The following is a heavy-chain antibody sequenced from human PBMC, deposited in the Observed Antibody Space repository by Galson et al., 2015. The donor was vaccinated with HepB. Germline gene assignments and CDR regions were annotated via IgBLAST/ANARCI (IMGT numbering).Heavy chain of an antibody. CDR2: IIPILGIA. D-gene: IGHD3-10*01. Sequence: SVKVSCKASGGTFSSYAISWVRQAPGQGLEWMGRIIPILGIANYAQKFQGRVTITADKSTSTAYMELSSLRPEDTAVYYCARVGFGEFVWFDPWGQGTLVTVSS. V-gene: IGHV1-69*04. CDR3: ARVGFGEFVWFDP. J-gene: IGHJ5*02. CDR1: GGTFSSYA.